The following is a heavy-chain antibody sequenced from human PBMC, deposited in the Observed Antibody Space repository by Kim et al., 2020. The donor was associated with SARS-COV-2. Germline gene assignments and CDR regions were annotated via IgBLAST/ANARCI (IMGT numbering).Heavy chain of an antibody. V-gene: IGHV3-33*06. CDR2: IWYDGSNK. CDR3: AKERRKYCSGGSCHLEY. CDR1: RFTFSSYG. D-gene: IGHD2-15*01. J-gene: IGHJ4*02. Sequence: WGSLRLSCAASRFTFSSYGLHWVRQAPGKGLEWVAVIWYDGSNKYHADSGKGRFTISRDNSKNTLYLQMNNLRAEDTAVYYCAKERRKYCSGGSCHLEYWGQGTLVTVSS.